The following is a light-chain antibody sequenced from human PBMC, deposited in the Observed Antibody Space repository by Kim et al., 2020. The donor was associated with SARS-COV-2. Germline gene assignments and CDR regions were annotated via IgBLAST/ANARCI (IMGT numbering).Light chain of an antibody. CDR3: QVWDSSSVHRV. J-gene: IGLJ2*01. Sequence: SYELTQPPSVSVAPGKTASITCAGDNIESKSVHWYQQKPGQAPVLVISYDSDRPSGIPDRLSGSNSDNTATLTISEVEAGDEADYYCQVWDSSSVHRVFG. CDR1: NIESKS. CDR2: YDS. V-gene: IGLV3-21*04.